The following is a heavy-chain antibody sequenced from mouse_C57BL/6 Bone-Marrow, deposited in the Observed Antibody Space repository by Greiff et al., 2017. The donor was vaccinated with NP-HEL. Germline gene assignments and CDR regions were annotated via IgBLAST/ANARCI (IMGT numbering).Heavy chain of an antibody. CDR1: GFTFSDYG. D-gene: IGHD2-1*01. J-gene: IGHJ2*01. CDR2: ISSGSSTI. CDR3: ARDFYGNSDY. V-gene: IGHV5-17*01. Sequence: EVKLVESGGGLVKPGGSLKLSCAASGFTFSDYGMHWVRQAPEKGLEWVAYISSGSSTIYYADTVKGRFTISRDNAKNTLFLQMTSLRSEDTAMYYCARDFYGNSDYWGQGTTLTVSS.